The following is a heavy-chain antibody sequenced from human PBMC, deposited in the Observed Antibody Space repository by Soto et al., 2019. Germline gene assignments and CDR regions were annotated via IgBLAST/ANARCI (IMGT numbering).Heavy chain of an antibody. J-gene: IGHJ3*02. CDR1: GASISRYY. V-gene: IGHV4-59*01. D-gene: IGHD3-16*01. CDR2: IYYSGST. Sequence: SETXSLTFTVSGASISRYYWCWLRQPPGKGLEWIGYIYYSGSTNYNPSLKSRVTISVDTSKNQFSLKLSSVTAAYTAVYYCAREVDYAVRAFDIWGEGTMVTVS. CDR3: AREVDYAVRAFDI.